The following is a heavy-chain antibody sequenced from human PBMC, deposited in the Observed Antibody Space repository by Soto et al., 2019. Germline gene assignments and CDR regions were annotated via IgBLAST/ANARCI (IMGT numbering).Heavy chain of an antibody. Sequence: GGSLRLSCAASGFTFSSYAMSWVRQAPGKGLEWVSAISGSGGSTYYADSVKGRFTISRDNSKNTLYLQMNSLRAEDTAVYHCATDRPVPHRGHVYWGQGTLVTVSS. CDR3: ATDRPVPHRGHVY. J-gene: IGHJ4*02. CDR2: ISGSGGST. CDR1: GFTFSSYA. V-gene: IGHV3-23*01.